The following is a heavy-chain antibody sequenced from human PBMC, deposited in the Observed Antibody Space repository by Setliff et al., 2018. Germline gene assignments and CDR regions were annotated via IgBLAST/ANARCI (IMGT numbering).Heavy chain of an antibody. CDR3: ARYSKLPHAFDI. J-gene: IGHJ3*02. Sequence: PGGSLRLSCAASGFTLSGSAVHWVRQASGKGLEWVGRIRSKANSYATVYAASVKGRVTISRDDSKNSLYLQMNSLKTEDTAMYYCARYSKLPHAFDIWGQGTMVTVSS. D-gene: IGHD2-21*01. V-gene: IGHV3-73*01. CDR1: GFTLSGSA. CDR2: IRSKANSYAT.